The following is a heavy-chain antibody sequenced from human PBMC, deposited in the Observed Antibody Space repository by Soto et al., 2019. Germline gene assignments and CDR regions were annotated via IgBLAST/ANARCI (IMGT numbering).Heavy chain of an antibody. Sequence: GGSLRLSCAASGFTVSSNYMSWVRQAPGKGLEWVSVIYSGGSTYYADSVKGRFTISRDNSKNTLYLQMNSLRAEDTAVYYCARDHGYCSSTSCYGVYYGMDVWGQGTTVTVSS. D-gene: IGHD2-2*01. V-gene: IGHV3-53*01. J-gene: IGHJ6*02. CDR2: IYSGGST. CDR3: ARDHGYCSSTSCYGVYYGMDV. CDR1: GFTVSSNY.